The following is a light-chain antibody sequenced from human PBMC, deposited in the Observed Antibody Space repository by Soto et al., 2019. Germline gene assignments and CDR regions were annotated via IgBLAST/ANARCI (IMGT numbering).Light chain of an antibody. Sequence: DIQMTQAPSSLSASVGDRVTITCRARQDISTYLDWYQQKPGQVPKLLISAAYTLQSGVPPRFSGSGSGTDYTLTISSLQPEDGANDDCQKYDNAPLTVGGGTKVEIK. CDR3: QKYDNAPLT. V-gene: IGKV1-27*01. CDR2: AAY. CDR1: QDISTY. J-gene: IGKJ4*01.